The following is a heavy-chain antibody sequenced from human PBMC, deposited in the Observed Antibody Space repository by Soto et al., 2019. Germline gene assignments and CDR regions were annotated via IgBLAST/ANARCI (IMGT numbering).Heavy chain of an antibody. D-gene: IGHD3-22*01. Sequence: QVQLVQSGAEVKKPGASVKVSCKASGYTFTTYDINWVRQATGQGLEWMGWMNPNSGNTGYAQKFQGRVTMTRNTSISTVYMELSSLRSEDTAVYYCARMFYSDSSGYNNWFDPWGQGTPVTVSS. CDR3: ARMFYSDSSGYNNWFDP. CDR1: GYTFTTYD. CDR2: MNPNSGNT. J-gene: IGHJ5*02. V-gene: IGHV1-8*01.